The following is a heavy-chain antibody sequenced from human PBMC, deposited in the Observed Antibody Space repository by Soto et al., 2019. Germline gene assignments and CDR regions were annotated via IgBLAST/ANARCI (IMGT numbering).Heavy chain of an antibody. CDR2: ISRSSSVI. Sequence: EVQLLESGGDLVQPGGSLRLSCVASGFDFSNYAVTWVRQAQGKGLEWVSSISRSSSVIYYADSVKGRFIISRDNSKNTLYLQMNSLRAEDTARYYCAKAPNGDYIGAFDDWGQGTLVTVSS. V-gene: IGHV3-23*01. CDR3: AKAPNGDYIGAFDD. D-gene: IGHD4-17*01. J-gene: IGHJ4*02. CDR1: GFDFSNYA.